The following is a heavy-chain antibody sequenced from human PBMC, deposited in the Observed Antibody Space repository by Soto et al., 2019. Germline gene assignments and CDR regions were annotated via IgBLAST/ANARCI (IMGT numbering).Heavy chain of an antibody. J-gene: IGHJ4*02. Sequence: ASVKVSCKASGYTFTGYAMHWVRQAPGQRLEWMGWINAGNGNTKYSQKFQGRVTITRDTSASTAYMELSSLRTEDTAVYYCARVNSSSPHSVITLVRGVIITAPVDYWGQGALVTVSS. CDR1: GYTFTGYA. CDR2: INAGNGNT. V-gene: IGHV1-3*01. D-gene: IGHD3-10*01. CDR3: ARVNSSSPHSVITLVRGVIITAPVDY.